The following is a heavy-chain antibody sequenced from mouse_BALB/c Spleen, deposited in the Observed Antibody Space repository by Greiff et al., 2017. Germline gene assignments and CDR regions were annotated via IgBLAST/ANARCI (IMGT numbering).Heavy chain of an antibody. V-gene: IGHV2-2*02. CDR2: IWSGGST. J-gene: IGHJ4*01. D-gene: IGHD2-4*01. CDR1: GFSLTSYG. Sequence: VQRVESGPGLVQPSQSLSITCTVSGFSLTSYGVHWVRQSPGKGLEWLGVIWSGGSTDYNAAFISRLSISKDNSKSQVFFKMNSLQANDTAIYYCARKPYDYHYYYAMDYWGQGTSVTVSS. CDR3: ARKPYDYHYYYAMDY.